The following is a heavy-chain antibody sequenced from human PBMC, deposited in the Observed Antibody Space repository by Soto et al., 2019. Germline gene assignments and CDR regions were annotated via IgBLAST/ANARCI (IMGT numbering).Heavy chain of an antibody. V-gene: IGHV3-48*03. CDR3: ARAPLGGWLIGSGTYGYGMDV. Sequence: GGSLRLSCAASGFTFSSYEMNWVRQAPGKGREWVSYISSSGTTIYYADSVKGRFTISRDNAKNSLFLQMNSLRAEETAVYYCARAPLGGWLIGSGTYGYGMDVWGQGTTVTVSS. CDR1: GFTFSSYE. CDR2: ISSSGTTI. J-gene: IGHJ6*02. D-gene: IGHD3-10*01.